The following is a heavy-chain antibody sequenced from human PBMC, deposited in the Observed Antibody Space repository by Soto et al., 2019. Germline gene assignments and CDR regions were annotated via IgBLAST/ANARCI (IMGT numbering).Heavy chain of an antibody. CDR3: ASKPSWGSGGSCYYYYGMDV. CDR2: ISSSSSYI. J-gene: IGHJ6*02. CDR1: VFTFISYS. D-gene: IGHD2-15*01. Sequence: GGSLRLSCASSVFTFISYSMNWVRQAPGKGLEWVSSISSSSSYIYYADSVKGRFTISRDNAKNSLYLQMNSLRAEDTAVYYCASKPSWGSGGSCYYYYGMDVWGQGTTVTVSS. V-gene: IGHV3-21*01.